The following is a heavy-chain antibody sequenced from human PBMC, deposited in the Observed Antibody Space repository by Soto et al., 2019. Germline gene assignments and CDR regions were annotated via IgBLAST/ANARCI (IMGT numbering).Heavy chain of an antibody. J-gene: IGHJ6*03. Sequence: QVQLQESGPGLVKPSETLSLTCTVSGGSISSYYWSWIRQPPGKGLEWIGYIYYSGSTNYNPSLKSRVTISVDTSKNQFSLKLSSVTAADTAVYYCARQPTVTLPGVGYYYYYYMDVWGKGTTVTVSS. D-gene: IGHD4-17*01. V-gene: IGHV4-59*08. CDR3: ARQPTVTLPGVGYYYYYYMDV. CDR1: GGSISSYY. CDR2: IYYSGST.